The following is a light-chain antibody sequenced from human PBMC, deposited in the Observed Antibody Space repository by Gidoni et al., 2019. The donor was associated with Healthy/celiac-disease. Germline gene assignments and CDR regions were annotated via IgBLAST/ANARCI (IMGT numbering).Light chain of an antibody. V-gene: IGLV3-1*01. J-gene: IGLJ3*02. CDR2: QDS. Sequence: SYELTKPPSVPVSPGQTASITCSGDKLGDKYACWYQQKPGQSPVLVIYQDSKRPSGIPERFSGSNSGNTATLTISGTQAMDEADYYCQAWDSSTWVFGGGTKLTVL. CDR1: KLGDKY. CDR3: QAWDSSTWV.